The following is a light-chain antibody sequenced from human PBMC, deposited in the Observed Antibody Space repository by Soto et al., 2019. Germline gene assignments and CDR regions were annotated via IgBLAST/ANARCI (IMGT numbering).Light chain of an antibody. CDR3: EQYGTSPLT. CDR1: QIVSSTY. V-gene: IGKV3-20*01. CDR2: DAS. J-gene: IGKJ4*01. Sequence: PGERATLSCRASQIVSSTYLAWFQQKPGQAPRLLIYDASTRATGIPARFSGSGSVTDFTLTISRLEPEDFAVYYCEQYGTSPLTFGGGTKVDI.